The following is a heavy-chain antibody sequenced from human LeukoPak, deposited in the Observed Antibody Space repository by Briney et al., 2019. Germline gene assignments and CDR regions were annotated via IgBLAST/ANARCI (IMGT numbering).Heavy chain of an antibody. CDR2: INPNSGGT. D-gene: IGHD3-22*01. CDR1: GYTFTDYY. Sequence: ASVKVSCKASGYTFTDYYIHCVRQAPGQGLEWMVWINPNSGGTNYAQKFQGRVTMTRDTSISTAYMELSRLRSDDTAVYYCARVVYDSIGWFDPWGQETLVTVSS. CDR3: ARVVYDSIGWFDP. J-gene: IGHJ5*02. V-gene: IGHV1-2*02.